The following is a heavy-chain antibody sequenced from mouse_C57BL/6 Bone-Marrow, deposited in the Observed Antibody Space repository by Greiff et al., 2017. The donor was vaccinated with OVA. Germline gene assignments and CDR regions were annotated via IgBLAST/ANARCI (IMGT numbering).Heavy chain of an antibody. Sequence: QVQLQQSGAELAKPGASVKLSCKASGYTFTSYWMNWVKQRPGQGLEWIGYIYPSSGYTKYNEKFKDKATLTADNSSSTAYMQLSSLTSADSAGDCCAWEQRRDGDWGQGTMVTVSA. CDR2: IYPSSGYT. D-gene: IGHD3-2*02. CDR1: GYTFTSYW. CDR3: AWEQRRDGD. V-gene: IGHV1-7*01. J-gene: IGHJ3*01.